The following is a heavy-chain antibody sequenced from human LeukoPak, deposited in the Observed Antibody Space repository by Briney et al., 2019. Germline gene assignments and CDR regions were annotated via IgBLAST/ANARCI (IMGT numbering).Heavy chain of an antibody. V-gene: IGHV1-2*02. Sequence: ASVTVSCKASGYTFTGYYMHWVRQAPGQGLEWMGWINPNSGGTNYAQKFQGRVTMTRDTSISTAYMELSRLRSDDTAVYYFARVLSGLPDYWGQGTLVTVSS. CDR1: GYTFTGYY. J-gene: IGHJ4*02. CDR2: INPNSGGT. CDR3: ARVLSGLPDY.